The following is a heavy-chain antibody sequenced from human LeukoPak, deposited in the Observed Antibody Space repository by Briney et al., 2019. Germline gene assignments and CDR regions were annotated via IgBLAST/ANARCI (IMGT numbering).Heavy chain of an antibody. Sequence: GKSLRLSCAASGFTFSSYPMHWVRQAPGKGLEWVAVISYDGTNKYYTDSVKGRFTISRDNSKNTLYLQMNSLRAEDTAVYYCARDGYSGYDYYYFDYWGQGTLVTVSS. V-gene: IGHV3-30*14. CDR2: ISYDGTNK. J-gene: IGHJ4*02. CDR1: GFTFSSYP. D-gene: IGHD5-12*01. CDR3: ARDGYSGYDYYYFDY.